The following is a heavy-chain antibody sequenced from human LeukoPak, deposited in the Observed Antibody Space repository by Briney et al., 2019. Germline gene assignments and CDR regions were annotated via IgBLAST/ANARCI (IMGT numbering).Heavy chain of an antibody. CDR3: ARALVVPAAMDY. D-gene: IGHD2-2*01. Sequence: SVKLSCKASGDTLSSYAISWVRQAPGQGLEWMGGIIPIFGTANYAQKFQGRVTITADKSTSTAYMELSSLRSEDTAVYYCARALVVPAAMDYWGQGTLVTVSS. CDR1: GDTLSSYA. J-gene: IGHJ4*02. V-gene: IGHV1-69*06. CDR2: IIPIFGTA.